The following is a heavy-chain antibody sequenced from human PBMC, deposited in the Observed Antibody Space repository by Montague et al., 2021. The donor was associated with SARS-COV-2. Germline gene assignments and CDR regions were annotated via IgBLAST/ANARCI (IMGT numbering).Heavy chain of an antibody. CDR2: ISSNGKT. V-gene: IGHV4-4*09. CDR1: GGSINDHY. CDR3: ARRGYCDSAGYYWHLDL. D-gene: IGHD3-9*01. Sequence: SETLSLTCTVSGGSINDHYRSWIRQSPGKGLEWIGYISSNGKTNYNPSLKSRVTLSADASRNEFSLKLDSVTAADTAVYFCARRGYCDSAGYYWHLDLWGRGMLVTVSS. J-gene: IGHJ2*01.